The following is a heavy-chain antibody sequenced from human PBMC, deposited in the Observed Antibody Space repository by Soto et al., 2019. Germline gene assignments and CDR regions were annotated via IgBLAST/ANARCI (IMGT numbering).Heavy chain of an antibody. J-gene: IGHJ4*02. Sequence: ASVKVSCKASGYTFTSYYMHWVRQAPGQGLEWVGIINPNGASTSYAQKLQGRVTMTRDTSTSTVYMELSSLRSEDTAVYYCARGFYYGYFDYWGQGTPVTVSS. CDR3: ARGFYYGYFDY. CDR1: GYTFTSYY. CDR2: INPNGAST. D-gene: IGHD1-26*01. V-gene: IGHV1-46*03.